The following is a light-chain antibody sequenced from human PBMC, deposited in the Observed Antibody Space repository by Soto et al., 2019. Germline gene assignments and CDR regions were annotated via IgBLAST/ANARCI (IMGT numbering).Light chain of an antibody. CDR3: QQYSSSPS. J-gene: IGKJ5*01. Sequence: DIQMTQSPSSLSVSVGDKVTITCQASQDIRSSLNWYQQRPGKAPRLLIFGSTNLESGVPSRFSGGGSGTEFTLTIGSLQSEDFAVYYCQQYSSSPSFGQGTRLEIK. CDR2: GST. V-gene: IGKV1-33*01. CDR1: QDIRSS.